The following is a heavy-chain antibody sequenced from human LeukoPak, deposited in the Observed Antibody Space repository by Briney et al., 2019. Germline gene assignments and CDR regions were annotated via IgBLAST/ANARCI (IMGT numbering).Heavy chain of an antibody. V-gene: IGHV4-4*07. D-gene: IGHD2-2*01. CDR1: GGSISSYY. CDR3: AGEILGYCSSTSCYPNYYYYYMDV. Sequence: SETLSLTCTVSGGSISSYYWSWIRQPAGKGLEWIGRIYTSGSTNYNPSLKSRVTMSVDTSKNQFSLKLSSVTAADTAVYYCAGEILGYCSSTSCYPNYYYYYMDVWGKGTRSPSP. CDR2: IYTSGST. J-gene: IGHJ6*03.